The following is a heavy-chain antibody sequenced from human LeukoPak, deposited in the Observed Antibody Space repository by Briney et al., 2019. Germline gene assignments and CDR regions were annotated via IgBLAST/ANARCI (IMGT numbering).Heavy chain of an antibody. CDR2: IKQDGSEK. D-gene: IGHD5-18*01. Sequence: GGSLRLSCAASGFTFSSYWMSWVRQAPGKGLEWVANIKQDGSEKYYVDSVKGRFTISRDNAKNSLYLQMNSLRAEDTAVYYCARVYAIQLWRTDVGKFDYWAREPWSPSPQ. CDR3: ARVYAIQLWRTDVGKFDY. J-gene: IGHJ4*02. CDR1: GFTFSSYW. V-gene: IGHV3-7*01.